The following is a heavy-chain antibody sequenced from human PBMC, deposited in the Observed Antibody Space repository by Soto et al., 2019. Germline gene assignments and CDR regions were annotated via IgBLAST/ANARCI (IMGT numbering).Heavy chain of an antibody. D-gene: IGHD2-2*01. CDR3: ASLTSWSQEYYYGMDV. V-gene: IGHV3-49*03. Sequence: GGSLRLSCTGSGFTFGDFGRSWFRQAPGKGLEWLSFIRSKGYGGTTESAASVRGRFITSRDDSKSIAYLQMNSLKTADTAVYYCASLTSWSQEYYYGMDVWGQGTTVTVSS. CDR2: IRSKGYGGTT. CDR1: GFTFGDFG. J-gene: IGHJ6*02.